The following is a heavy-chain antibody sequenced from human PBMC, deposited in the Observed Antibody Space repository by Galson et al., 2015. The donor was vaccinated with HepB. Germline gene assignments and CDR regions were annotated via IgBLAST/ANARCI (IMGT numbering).Heavy chain of an antibody. CDR3: AKDGGDNLLYYYGMDV. V-gene: IGHV3-30*18. D-gene: IGHD2-8*01. CDR2: IPYDGSNK. J-gene: IGHJ6*02. CDR1: GFTFSSYG. Sequence: SLRLSCAASGFTFSSYGMHWVRQAPGKGLEWVAVIPYDGSNKYYADSVKGRFTISRDNSKNTLYLQMNSLRAEDTAVYYCAKDGGDNLLYYYGMDVWGQGTTVTVSS.